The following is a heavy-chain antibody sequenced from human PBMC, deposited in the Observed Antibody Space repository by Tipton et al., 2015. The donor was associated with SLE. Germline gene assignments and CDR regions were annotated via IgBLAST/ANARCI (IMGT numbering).Heavy chain of an antibody. CDR1: GDSISSGSYY. D-gene: IGHD3-16*01. J-gene: IGHJ4*02. CDR2: IYYTGTT. Sequence: TLSLTCTVSGDSISSGSYYWGWIRQPPGKGLEWIGRIYYTGTTYYNPSLKSRVTMSVDTDKRQFSLRLTSMTASDTAVYYCARAIGANYFNFWGQGTLVTVSS. CDR3: ARAIGANYFNF. V-gene: IGHV4-39*07.